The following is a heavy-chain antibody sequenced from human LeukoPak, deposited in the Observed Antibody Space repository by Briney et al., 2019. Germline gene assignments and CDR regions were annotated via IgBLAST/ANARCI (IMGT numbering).Heavy chain of an antibody. J-gene: IGHJ3*02. CDR1: GGSISSGGYY. CDR2: IYYSGST. Sequence: SETLSLTCTVSGGSISSGGYYWSWIRQHPGKGLEWIGYIYYSGSTNYNPSLNSRVTISVDRSKNQFSLKLSSVTAADTAMYYCARRAADDAFDIWGQGTMVTASS. V-gene: IGHV4-61*08. CDR3: ARRAADDAFDI.